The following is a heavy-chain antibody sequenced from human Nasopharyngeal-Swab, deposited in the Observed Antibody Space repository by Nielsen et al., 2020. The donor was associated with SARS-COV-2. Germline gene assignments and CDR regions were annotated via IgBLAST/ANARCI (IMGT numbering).Heavy chain of an antibody. CDR3: ARGYSGYDLYYYYYMDA. Sequence: ASVKVSCKASGYTFTGYYMHWVRQAPGQGLEWMGRINPNSGGTNYAQKFQGRVTMTRDTSISTAYMELSRLRSDDTAVYYCARGYSGYDLYYYYYMDAWGKGTTVTVSS. D-gene: IGHD5-12*01. CDR1: GYTFTGYY. J-gene: IGHJ6*03. CDR2: INPNSGGT. V-gene: IGHV1-2*06.